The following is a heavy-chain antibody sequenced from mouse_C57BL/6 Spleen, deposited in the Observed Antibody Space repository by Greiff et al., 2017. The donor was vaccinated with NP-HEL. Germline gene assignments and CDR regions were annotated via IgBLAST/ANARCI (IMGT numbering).Heavy chain of an antibody. V-gene: IGHV5-17*01. Sequence: EVMLVESGGGLVKPGGSLKLSCAASGFTFSDYGMHWVRQAPEKGLEWVAYISSGSSTTYYADTVKGRFTISRDNAKNTLCLQMTSLRSEDTAMCYCARHYGSSYYFDYWGQGTTLTVSS. J-gene: IGHJ2*01. CDR3: ARHYGSSYYFDY. D-gene: IGHD1-1*01. CDR2: ISSGSSTT. CDR1: GFTFSDYG.